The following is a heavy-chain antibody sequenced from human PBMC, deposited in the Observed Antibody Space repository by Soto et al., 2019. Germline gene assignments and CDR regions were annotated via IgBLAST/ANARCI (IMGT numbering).Heavy chain of an antibody. V-gene: IGHV3-23*01. D-gene: IGHD3-10*01. Sequence: GGSLRLSCAASGFTFSSYAMSWVRQAPGKGLEWVSAISGSGGGTYYADSVKGRFTISRDNSKNTLYLQMNSLRAEDTAVYYCAKTPNYYGSGSYYDIGYWGQGTLVTVSS. CDR2: ISGSGGGT. CDR3: AKTPNYYGSGSYYDIGY. J-gene: IGHJ4*02. CDR1: GFTFSSYA.